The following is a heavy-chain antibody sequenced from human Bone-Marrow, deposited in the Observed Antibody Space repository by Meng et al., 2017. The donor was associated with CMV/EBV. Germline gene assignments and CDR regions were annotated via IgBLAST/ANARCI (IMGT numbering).Heavy chain of an antibody. J-gene: IGHJ6*02. D-gene: IGHD2-2*01. V-gene: IGHV1-18*01. CDR1: GYTFTSYG. Sequence: ASVKVSCKASGYTFTSYGISWVRQAPGQGLEWMGWISAYNGNTNYAQKLQGRVTMTTDTSTSTAYMELRSLRSDDTAAYYCARDAIVVVPAAITDYYYYYGMDVWGQGTTVTV. CDR2: ISAYNGNT. CDR3: ARDAIVVVPAAITDYYYYYGMDV.